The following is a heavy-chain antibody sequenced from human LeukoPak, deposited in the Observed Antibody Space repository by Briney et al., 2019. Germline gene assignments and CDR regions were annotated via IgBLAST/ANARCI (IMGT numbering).Heavy chain of an antibody. V-gene: IGHV7-4-1*02. CDR3: ARTQQLVFRWFDP. D-gene: IGHD6-13*01. J-gene: IGHJ5*02. Sequence: GASVKVSCKASGYTFTSYATNWVRQAPGQGLEWMGWINTNTGNPTYAQGFTGRFVFSLDTSVSTVYLQISSLKAEDTAVYYCARTQQLVFRWFDPWGQGTLVTVSS. CDR1: GYTFTSYA. CDR2: INTNTGNP.